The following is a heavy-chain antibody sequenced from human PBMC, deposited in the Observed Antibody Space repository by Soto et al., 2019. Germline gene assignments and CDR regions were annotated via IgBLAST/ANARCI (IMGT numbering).Heavy chain of an antibody. CDR3: ARAQYSIFGDYYYSMDV. CDR1: GGSISSYY. J-gene: IGHJ6*02. V-gene: IGHV4-59*01. CDR2: IYYSGST. Sequence: SETLSLTCTVSGGSISSYYWSWIRQPPGKGLEWIGYIYYSGSTNYNPSLKSRVTISVDTSKNQFSLKLSSVTAADTAVYYCARAQYSIFGDYYYSMDVWGQGTTVTVSS. D-gene: IGHD3-9*01.